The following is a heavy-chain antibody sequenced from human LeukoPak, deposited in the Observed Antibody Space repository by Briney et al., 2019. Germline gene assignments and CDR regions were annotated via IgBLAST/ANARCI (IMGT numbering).Heavy chain of an antibody. CDR2: INPDDSDI. V-gene: IGHV5-51*01. CDR1: GYKFSSYW. J-gene: IGHJ4*02. D-gene: IGHD2-2*01. CDR3: ARVVVPAAISY. Sequence: GESLKISCKGSGYKFSSYWIGWVRQMSGKDLEWMGVINPDDSDIRYSPSFEGQVTISADKSTSTAYLQWNSLEASDTAMYYCARVVVPAAISYWGQGTPVTVFS.